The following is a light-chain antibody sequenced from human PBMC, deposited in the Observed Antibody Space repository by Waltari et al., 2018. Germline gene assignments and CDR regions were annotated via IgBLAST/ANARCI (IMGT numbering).Light chain of an antibody. V-gene: IGLV2-14*01. CDR1: SSDVGGYNY. J-gene: IGLJ3*02. CDR2: DVN. Sequence: QPALTQPASVSGSPGQSIPLSCTGTSSDVGGYNYVSWYQQHPGKAPKLMIYDVNNRPSGVSNRFSGAKAGNTASLTISGLQAEDEADYYCSSFTSSSTWVFGGGTNLTVL. CDR3: SSFTSSSTWV.